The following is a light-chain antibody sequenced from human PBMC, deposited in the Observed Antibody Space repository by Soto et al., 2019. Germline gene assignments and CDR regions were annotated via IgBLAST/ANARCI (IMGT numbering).Light chain of an antibody. CDR2: KAS. CDR3: QHYNSYSEA. Sequence: DIQMSQSPSTLSGSVGERVTITCRASQTISIWLAWYQQKPGKAPKLLIYKASTLKSGVPSRFSGSGSGTEFTLTISSLQPDDFATYYCQHYNSYSEAFGQGTKVDIK. V-gene: IGKV1-5*03. J-gene: IGKJ1*01. CDR1: QTISIW.